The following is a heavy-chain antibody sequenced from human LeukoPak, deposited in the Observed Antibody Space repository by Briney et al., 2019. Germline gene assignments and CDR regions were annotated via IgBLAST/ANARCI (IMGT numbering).Heavy chain of an antibody. Sequence: GGSLTLSCAASGFTFSSYSMNWVRQAPGKGLEWVSSISSSSSYIYYADSVKGRFTISRDNAKNSLYLQMNSLRAEDTAVYYCARVMVGATYAEYFQHWGQGTLVTVSS. CDR3: ARVMVGATYAEYFQH. J-gene: IGHJ1*01. CDR1: GFTFSSYS. CDR2: ISSSSSYI. V-gene: IGHV3-21*01. D-gene: IGHD1-26*01.